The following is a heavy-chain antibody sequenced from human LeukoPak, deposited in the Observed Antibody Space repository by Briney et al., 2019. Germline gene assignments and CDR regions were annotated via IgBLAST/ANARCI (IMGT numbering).Heavy chain of an antibody. CDR3: ARRGYYDSSGYDY. CDR1: GFTFRNYA. CDR2: ISGSSTDI. D-gene: IGHD3-22*01. V-gene: IGHV3-21*01. Sequence: GGSLRLSCAASGFTFRNYAMNWVRQAPGKGLEWVSSISGSSTDIYYADSVKGRFTISRDNAKNSLYLQINSLRAEDMAIYYCARRGYYDSSGYDYWGQGTLVTVSS. J-gene: IGHJ4*02.